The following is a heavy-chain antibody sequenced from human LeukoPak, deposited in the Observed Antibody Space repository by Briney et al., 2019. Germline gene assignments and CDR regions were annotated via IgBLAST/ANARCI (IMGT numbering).Heavy chain of an antibody. J-gene: IGHJ4*02. CDR1: GGSISSSSYY. Sequence: SETLSLTCTVSGGSISSSSYYWGWIRQPPGKGLEWIGSIYYSGSTYYNPSLKSRVTISVDTSKNQFSLKLSSVTAADTAVYYCASFDILTGYFDYWGQGTLVTVSS. CDR2: IYYSGST. D-gene: IGHD3-9*01. CDR3: ASFDILTGYFDY. V-gene: IGHV4-39*01.